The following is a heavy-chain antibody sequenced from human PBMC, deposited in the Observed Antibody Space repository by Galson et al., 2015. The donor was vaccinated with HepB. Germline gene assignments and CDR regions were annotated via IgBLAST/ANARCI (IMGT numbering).Heavy chain of an antibody. CDR3: AITSRSGSHLHY. Sequence: SLRLSCAASGFTFSSYAMSWVRQAPGKGLEWVSAISGSGGSTYYADSVKGRFTISRDNSKNTLYLQMNSLRAEDTAVYYCAITSRSGSHLHYWGQGTLVTVSS. V-gene: IGHV3-23*01. D-gene: IGHD1-26*01. J-gene: IGHJ4*02. CDR2: ISGSGGST. CDR1: GFTFSSYA.